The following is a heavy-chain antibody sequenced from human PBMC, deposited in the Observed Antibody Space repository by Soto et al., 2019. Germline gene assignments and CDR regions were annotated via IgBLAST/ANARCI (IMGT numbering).Heavy chain of an antibody. CDR2: VSHDGRNT. CDR3: AKGGRQWLVTSDFNY. CDR1: GFTFSDYA. J-gene: IGHJ4*02. Sequence: VQLVESGGGVVQPGRSLRLSCAASGFTFSDYAMHWVRQAPGKGLEWVAVVSHDGRNTHYADSVKGRFTISRDSSKNTVSREMTGLRAEDTAVYYCAKGGRQWLVTSDFNYWGQGALVTVSS. D-gene: IGHD6-19*01. V-gene: IGHV3-30*18.